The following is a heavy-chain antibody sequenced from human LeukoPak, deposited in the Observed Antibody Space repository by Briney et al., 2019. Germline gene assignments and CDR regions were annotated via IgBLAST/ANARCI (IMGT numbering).Heavy chain of an antibody. D-gene: IGHD1-26*01. CDR1: GFTFSSYS. CDR2: ISSGSSYI. J-gene: IGHJ4*02. Sequence: GGSLRLSCAASGFTFSSYSMNWVRQAPGKGLEWVSSISSGSSYIYYAASVKGRFTISRDNAKNSLYLQMNSLRAEDTAVYYCARGPFSGNYYVDYWGQGTLVTVSS. V-gene: IGHV3-21*01. CDR3: ARGPFSGNYYVDY.